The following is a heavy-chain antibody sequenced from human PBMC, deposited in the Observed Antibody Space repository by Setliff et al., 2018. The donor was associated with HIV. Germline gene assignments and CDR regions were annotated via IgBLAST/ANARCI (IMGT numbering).Heavy chain of an antibody. Sequence: ASVQVSCKPSEYSFTSYDINWVRRATGQGLEWMGWLNPNSHNTGYAQKFQGRVAMTWDTSISAAYMVLSNLKSEDTAVYYCATARRDYYDRGRRSHYYIDVWGKGTTVTVSS. J-gene: IGHJ6*03. CDR2: LNPNSHNT. CDR3: ATARRDYYDRGRRSHYYIDV. CDR1: EYSFTSYD. D-gene: IGHD3-22*01. V-gene: IGHV1-8*01.